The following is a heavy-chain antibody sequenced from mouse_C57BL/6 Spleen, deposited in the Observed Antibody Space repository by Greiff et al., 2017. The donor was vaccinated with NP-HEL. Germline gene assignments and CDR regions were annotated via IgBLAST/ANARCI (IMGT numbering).Heavy chain of an antibody. CDR1: GFTFSDYG. J-gene: IGHJ4*01. CDR3: ARRGDYGNYDYYAMDY. D-gene: IGHD2-1*01. CDR2: ISSGSSTI. Sequence: EVKVEESGGGLVKPGGSLKLSCAASGFTFSDYGMHWVRQAPEKGLEWVAYISSGSSTIYYADTVKGRFTISRDNAKNTLFLQMTSLRSEDTAMYYCARRGDYGNYDYYAMDYWGQGTSVTVSS. V-gene: IGHV5-17*01.